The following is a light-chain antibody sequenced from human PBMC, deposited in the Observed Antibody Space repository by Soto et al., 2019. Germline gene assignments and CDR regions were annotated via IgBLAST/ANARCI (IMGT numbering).Light chain of an antibody. Sequence: QSALTQPASVSGSPGQSITISCTGTSSDVGGYNYVSWYQQHPGKAPKLMIYDVSNRPSGVSNRFSGSKSGNTASLTISGLQAEDEADYYFSSYTSSSTQVFGTGNKLTV. V-gene: IGLV2-14*01. CDR2: DVS. J-gene: IGLJ1*01. CDR3: SSYTSSSTQV. CDR1: SSDVGGYNY.